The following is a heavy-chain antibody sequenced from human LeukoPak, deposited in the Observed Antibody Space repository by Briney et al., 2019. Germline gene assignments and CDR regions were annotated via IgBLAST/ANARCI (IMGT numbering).Heavy chain of an antibody. CDR3: ARTGGGSGY. Sequence: PGGSLRLSCAASGFTFSSYAMSWVRQAPGKGLEWVSGISGSGGSSGGSTYYADSVKGRFTISRDNSKNTLYLQMNSLRAEVTAVYYCARTGGGSGYWGQGTLVTVSS. D-gene: IGHD2-15*01. CDR2: ISGSGGSSGGST. J-gene: IGHJ4*02. CDR1: GFTFSSYA. V-gene: IGHV3-23*01.